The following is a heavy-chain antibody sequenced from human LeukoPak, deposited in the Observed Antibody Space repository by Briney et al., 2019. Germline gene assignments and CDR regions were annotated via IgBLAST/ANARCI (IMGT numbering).Heavy chain of an antibody. CDR3: AKDPTEGDGRVDY. D-gene: IGHD5-24*01. J-gene: IGHJ4*02. Sequence: GGSLRLSCAASGFTFSSYWMSWVRQAPGKGLEWVANIKQDGSEKYYVDSVKGRFTISRDNAKNSLYLQMNSLRAEDTAVYYCAKDPTEGDGRVDYWGQGTLVTVSS. CDR1: GFTFSSYW. CDR2: IKQDGSEK. V-gene: IGHV3-7*03.